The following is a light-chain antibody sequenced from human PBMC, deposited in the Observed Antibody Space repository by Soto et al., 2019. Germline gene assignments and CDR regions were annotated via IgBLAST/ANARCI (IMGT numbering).Light chain of an antibody. V-gene: IGLV3-1*01. J-gene: IGLJ2*01. CDR2: QDS. Sequence: SYELTQPPSVSVSPGQTASITCSGAKLGDKYACWYQQKPGQSPVLVIYQDSKRPSGIPERFSGSNSGNTATLTISGSQAMDEADYYCQAWDSSMGGVFGGGTKLTVL. CDR1: KLGDKY. CDR3: QAWDSSMGGV.